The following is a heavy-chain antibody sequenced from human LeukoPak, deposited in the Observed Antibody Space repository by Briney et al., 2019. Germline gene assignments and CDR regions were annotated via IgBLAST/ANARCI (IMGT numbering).Heavy chain of an antibody. Sequence: ASVKVSCKASGYTFTSFGVSWVRPAPGQGPEWMGWISPYNDNTNYAQKFQGRVTLTTDTSTSTAYMELRSLTSDDTAVYYCAREPSGLLFDYWGQGTLVTVSS. D-gene: IGHD6-25*01. CDR1: GYTFTSFG. J-gene: IGHJ4*01. CDR3: AREPSGLLFDY. CDR2: ISPYNDNT. V-gene: IGHV1-18*01.